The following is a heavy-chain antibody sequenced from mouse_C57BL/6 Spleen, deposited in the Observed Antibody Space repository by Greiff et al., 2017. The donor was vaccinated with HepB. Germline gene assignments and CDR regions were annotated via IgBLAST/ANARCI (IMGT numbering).Heavy chain of an antibody. CDR1: GYTFTSYW. D-gene: IGHD1-1*01. CDR2: IYPGNSDT. CDR3: TRGDYYGSSWYFDV. Sequence: VQLQQSGTVLARPGASVKMSCKPSGYTFTSYWMHWVKQRPGQGLEWIGAIYPGNSDTSYNQKFKGKAKLTAVTSASTAYMELSSLTNEDSAVYYCTRGDYYGSSWYFDVWGTGTTVTVSS. J-gene: IGHJ1*03. V-gene: IGHV1-5*01.